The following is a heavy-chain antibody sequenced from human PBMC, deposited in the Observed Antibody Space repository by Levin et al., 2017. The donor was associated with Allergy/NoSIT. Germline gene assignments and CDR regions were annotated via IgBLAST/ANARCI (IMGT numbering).Heavy chain of an antibody. CDR1: GGTFSSYA. CDR2: IIPIFGTA. D-gene: IGHD3-10*01. J-gene: IGHJ4*02. Sequence: ASVKVSCKASGGTFSSYAISWVRQAPGQGLEWMGGIIPIFGTANYAQKFQGRVTITADESTSTAYMELSSLRSEDTAVYYCARVGERWFREPRLVYFDYWGQGTLVTVSS. V-gene: IGHV1-69*13. CDR3: ARVGERWFREPRLVYFDY.